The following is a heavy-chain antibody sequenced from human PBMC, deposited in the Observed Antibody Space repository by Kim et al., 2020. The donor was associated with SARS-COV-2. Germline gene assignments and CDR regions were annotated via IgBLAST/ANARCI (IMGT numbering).Heavy chain of an antibody. V-gene: IGHV3-11*03. CDR2: ISSSSSYT. J-gene: IGHJ4*02. D-gene: IGHD4-4*01. CDR3: ARAGGRNYGAYFDY. CDR1: GFTFSDYY. Sequence: GGSLRLSCAASGFTFSDYYMSWIRQAPGKGLEWVSYISSSSSYTNYADSVKGRFTISRDNAKNSLYLQMNSLRAEDTAVYYCARAGGRNYGAYFDYWGQGTLVTVSS.